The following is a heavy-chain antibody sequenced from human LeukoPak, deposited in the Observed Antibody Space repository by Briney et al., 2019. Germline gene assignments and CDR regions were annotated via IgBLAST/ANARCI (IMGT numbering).Heavy chain of an antibody. Sequence: SETLSLTCTVSGGSISSSSYYWGWIRQPPGKGLEWIGSIYYSGSTYYNPSLKSRVTISVDTSKNQFSLKLSSVTAADTAVYYCARGVYGDYLDYWGQGTLVTVSS. CDR3: ARGVYGDYLDY. D-gene: IGHD4-17*01. V-gene: IGHV4-39*07. CDR1: GGSISSSSYY. CDR2: IYYSGST. J-gene: IGHJ4*02.